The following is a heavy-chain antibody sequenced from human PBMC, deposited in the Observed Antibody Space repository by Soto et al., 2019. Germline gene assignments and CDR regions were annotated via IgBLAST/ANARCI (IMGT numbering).Heavy chain of an antibody. J-gene: IGHJ2*01. CDR2: IIPIFGTA. V-gene: IGHV1-69*12. CDR3: ARGNHRWLQLGYFDL. D-gene: IGHD5-12*01. CDR1: GGTFSSYT. Sequence: QVQLVQSGAEVKKPGSSVTVSCKASGGTFSSYTISWVRQAPGQGLEWMGGIIPIFGTANYAQKFQGRVTITADESTSTAYMELGSLRSEDTAVYYCARGNHRWLQLGYFDLWGRGTLVTVSS.